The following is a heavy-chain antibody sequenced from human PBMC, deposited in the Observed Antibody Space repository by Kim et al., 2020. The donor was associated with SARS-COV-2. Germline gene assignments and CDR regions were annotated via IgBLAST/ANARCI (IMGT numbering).Heavy chain of an antibody. D-gene: IGHD1-26*01. V-gene: IGHV3-30*18. CDR1: GFTFNTYG. J-gene: IGHJ4*02. CDR2: ISYDGSHK. Sequence: GGSLRLSCAASGFTFNTYGMHWVLQAPGKGLEWVAVISYDGSHKYYADSVKGRFTISRDNSKNTLYLQMNSLRIEDTAVYYCAKSFSGSYFGYDYWGQGTLVTVSS. CDR3: AKSFSGSYFGYDY.